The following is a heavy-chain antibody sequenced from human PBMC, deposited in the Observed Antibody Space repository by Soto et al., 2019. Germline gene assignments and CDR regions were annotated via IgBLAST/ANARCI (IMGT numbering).Heavy chain of an antibody. D-gene: IGHD6-25*01. CDR2: INNDGSST. V-gene: IGHV3-74*01. Sequence: EVQLVESGGGLVQPGGSLRLYCAASGFTFSNYWMHWVRQAPGKGLVWVSRINNDGSSTGYADSMKGRFTISRDNAKNTLYLQMNSLRAEDTAVYYCARSAAYYGMDVWGQGTTVTVSS. J-gene: IGHJ6*02. CDR1: GFTFSNYW. CDR3: ARSAAYYGMDV.